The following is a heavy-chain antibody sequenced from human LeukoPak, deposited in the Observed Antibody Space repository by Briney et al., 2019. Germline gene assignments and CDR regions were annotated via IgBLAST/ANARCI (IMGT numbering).Heavy chain of an antibody. J-gene: IGHJ4*02. Sequence: GGSLRLSCAASGFTFSSYAMHWVRQAPGKGLEWVAVISYDGSNKYYADSVKGRFTSSRDNAKNSLYLQMNSLRAEDTAVYYCAREYGYSGYPPPHDYWGQGTLVTVSS. CDR1: GFTFSSYA. D-gene: IGHD5-12*01. CDR2: ISYDGSNK. V-gene: IGHV3-30-3*01. CDR3: AREYGYSGYPPPHDY.